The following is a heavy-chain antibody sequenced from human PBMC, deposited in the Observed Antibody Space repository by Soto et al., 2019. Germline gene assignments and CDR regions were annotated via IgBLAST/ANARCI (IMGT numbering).Heavy chain of an antibody. D-gene: IGHD3-22*01. J-gene: IGHJ4*02. CDR3: ARDRDSCGYSAFDY. CDR2: IIPILGIA. Sequence: QVQLVQSGAEVKKPGSSVKVSCKASGGTFSSYTISWVRQAPGQGLEWMGRIIPILGIANYAQKFQGRVTITEDKSKSQAYMELLSLRSEYTAVYYWARDRDSCGYSAFDYWGQGTLVTVSS. V-gene: IGHV1-69*08. CDR1: GGTFSSYT.